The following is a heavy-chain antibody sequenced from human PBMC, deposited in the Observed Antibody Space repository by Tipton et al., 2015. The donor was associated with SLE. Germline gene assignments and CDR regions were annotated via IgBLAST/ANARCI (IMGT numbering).Heavy chain of an antibody. D-gene: IGHD3-16*01. J-gene: IGHJ4*02. CDR3: ARGRSGGFDY. Sequence: LRLSCTVSGGSISSGGYYWSWIRQHPGKGLEWIGYIYYSGSTYYNPSLKSRVPISVDTSKNQFPLKLSSVTAADTAVYYCARGRSGGFDYWGQGTLVTVSS. CDR2: IYYSGST. V-gene: IGHV4-31*02. CDR1: GGSISSGGYY.